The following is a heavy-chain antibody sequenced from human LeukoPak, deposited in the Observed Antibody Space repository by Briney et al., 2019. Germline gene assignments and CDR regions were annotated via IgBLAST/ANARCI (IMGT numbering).Heavy chain of an antibody. CDR1: GFTFRHYW. CDR2: INSDGSST. V-gene: IGHV3-74*01. CDR3: ARGTSIFGVVTFYYYYYMDV. D-gene: IGHD3-3*01. J-gene: IGHJ6*03. Sequence: GGSLRLSCAASGFTFRHYWMHWVRQAPGKGLVWVSRINSDGSSTTYADSVKGRFTISRDNAKNTLYLQMNSLRAEDTAVYYCARGTSIFGVVTFYYYYYMDVWGKGTTVTVSS.